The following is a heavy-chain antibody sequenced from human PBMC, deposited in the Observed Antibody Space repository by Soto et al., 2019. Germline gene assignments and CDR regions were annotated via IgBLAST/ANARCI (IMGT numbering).Heavy chain of an antibody. J-gene: IGHJ5*02. CDR2: IYATGTT. D-gene: IGHD1-1*01. Sequence: NPSETLSLTCTVSGASISGFYWIWIRKSAGKGLEWIGRIYATGTTDYNPSLKSRVMMSVDTSKKQFSLKLRSVTAADTAVYYCVRDGTKTLRDWFDPWGQGISVTVSS. CDR1: GASISGFY. CDR3: VRDGTKTLRDWFDP. V-gene: IGHV4-4*07.